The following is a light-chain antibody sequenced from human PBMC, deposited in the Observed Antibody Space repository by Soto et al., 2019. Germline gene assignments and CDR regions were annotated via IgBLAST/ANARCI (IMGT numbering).Light chain of an antibody. J-gene: IGLJ2*01. CDR1: SSDVGAYNY. CDR2: EVS. CDR3: SSYASSNTFV. Sequence: QSALTQPPSASGSPGQSVTISCTGTSSDVGAYNYVSWYQQHPGKAPKLMIYEVSKRPSGVPDRFSGSKSGNTASLTVSGLQAEDEADYYCSSYASSNTFVFGGGTKLTVL. V-gene: IGLV2-8*01.